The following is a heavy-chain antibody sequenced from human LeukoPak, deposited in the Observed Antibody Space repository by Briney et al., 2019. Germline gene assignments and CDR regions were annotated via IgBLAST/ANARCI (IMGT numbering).Heavy chain of an antibody. CDR3: ARAMVVVTARRSGFYFDY. D-gene: IGHD2-21*02. Sequence: GGSLRLSCAASGFTVSSNYMSWVRQAPGKGLEWVSVIYSGGSTYYADSVKGRFTISRDNSKNTLYLQMNSLRAEDTAVYYCARAMVVVTARRSGFYFDYWGQGTLVTVSS. CDR2: IYSGGST. V-gene: IGHV3-66*01. J-gene: IGHJ4*02. CDR1: GFTVSSNY.